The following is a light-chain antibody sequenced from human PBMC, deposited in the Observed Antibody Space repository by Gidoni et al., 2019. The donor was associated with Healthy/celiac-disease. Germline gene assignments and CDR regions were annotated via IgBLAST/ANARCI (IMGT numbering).Light chain of an antibody. Sequence: IVLTQSPGTLSLSPGERATLSCRASQSVSSSYLAWYQQKPGQAPRLLIYGASSRATGIPDRFSGSGSGTDFTLTISRLEPEDFAVYYCQQYGSSPRKSSFGQGTKLEIK. CDR3: QQYGSSPRKSS. CDR2: GAS. V-gene: IGKV3-20*01. J-gene: IGKJ2*04. CDR1: QSVSSSY.